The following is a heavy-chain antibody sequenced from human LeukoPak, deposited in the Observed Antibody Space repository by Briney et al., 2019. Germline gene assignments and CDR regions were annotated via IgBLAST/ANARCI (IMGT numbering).Heavy chain of an antibody. CDR2: INPSGGST. CDR3: ARAYCSGGSCYSYWFDP. V-gene: IGHV1-46*01. Sequence: ASVQVSCXASGYSFTSYYMHWVRQAPGQGLEWMGIINPSGGSTSYAQKFQGRVTMTRDTSTSTVYMELSSLRSEDTAVYYCARAYCSGGSCYSYWFDPWGQGTLVTVSS. D-gene: IGHD2-15*01. CDR1: GYSFTSYY. J-gene: IGHJ5*02.